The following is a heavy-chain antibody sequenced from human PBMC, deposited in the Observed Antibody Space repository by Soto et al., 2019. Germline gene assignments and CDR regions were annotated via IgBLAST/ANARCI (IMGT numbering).Heavy chain of an antibody. Sequence: QLQLQESGPGLVKPSETLSLTCAVSGGSVWAWIRQPPGKGLGWLGSISYSGTTYYSPSLKSRVTIAVDTSNHPFSLTLSSVPAADTAVYYCASSAYSSGVYTGLDVWGQGTTVTVSS. CDR3: ASSAYSSGVYTGLDV. CDR1: GGSV. CDR2: ISYSGTT. V-gene: IGHV4-38-2*01. D-gene: IGHD6-19*01. J-gene: IGHJ6*02.